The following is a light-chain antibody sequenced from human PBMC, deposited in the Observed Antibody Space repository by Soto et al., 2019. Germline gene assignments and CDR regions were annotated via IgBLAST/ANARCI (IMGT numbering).Light chain of an antibody. J-gene: IGKJ5*01. V-gene: IGKV1-27*01. CDR3: HKYNSDLVT. CDR2: AAS. Sequence: DIQMTQSPSSLSASVGDRVTITCRASQGIYNYLAWYQQKPGKAPKLLIDAASTLEAGVPSRFSGSGSGTDFTLTISSLQPEDVATYYCHKYNSDLVTFGQGTRLEIK. CDR1: QGIYNY.